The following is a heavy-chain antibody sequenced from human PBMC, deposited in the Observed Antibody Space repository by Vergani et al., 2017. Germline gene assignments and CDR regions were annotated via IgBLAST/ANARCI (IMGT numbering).Heavy chain of an antibody. D-gene: IGHD5-18*01. Sequence: QVQLVQSGAEVKKPGASVKVSCRASGYSFSSYDISWVRQATGQGFEWMGWMNPNSGTTGYAQKFQGRVTMTRNTSINTAYMELSRLRSDDTAVYYCARGRSYGNTFDYWGQGTLVTVSS. CDR1: GYSFSSYD. V-gene: IGHV1-8*01. CDR3: ARGRSYGNTFDY. J-gene: IGHJ4*02. CDR2: MNPNSGTT.